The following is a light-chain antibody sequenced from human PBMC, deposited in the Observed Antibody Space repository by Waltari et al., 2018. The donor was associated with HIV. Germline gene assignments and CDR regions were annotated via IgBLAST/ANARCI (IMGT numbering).Light chain of an antibody. CDR3: GTWDSSLSAYVV. Sequence: VLTQPPSVSAAPGQKVTISCAGSSSNTGSNYVSCYQQLPGTAPKLLIYDNNKRPSGIPDRFSGSKSGTSATLGITGLQTGDEADYYCGTWDSSLSAYVVFGGGTKLTVL. CDR2: DNN. J-gene: IGLJ2*01. V-gene: IGLV1-51*01. CDR1: SSNTGSNY.